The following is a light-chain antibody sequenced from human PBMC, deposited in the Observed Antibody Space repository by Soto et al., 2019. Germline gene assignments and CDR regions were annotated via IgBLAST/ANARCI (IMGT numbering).Light chain of an antibody. CDR2: LNSDGSH. V-gene: IGLV4-69*01. Sequence: QPVLTQSPSASASLGASVKLTCTLSSGHSSYAIAWHQQQPEKGPRYLMKLNSDGSHSKGDGIPDRFSGSSSGAERYLTISSLQSEDEADYYCQTWGTGTVVFGGATKVTVL. CDR3: QTWGTGTVV. J-gene: IGLJ2*01. CDR1: SGHSSYA.